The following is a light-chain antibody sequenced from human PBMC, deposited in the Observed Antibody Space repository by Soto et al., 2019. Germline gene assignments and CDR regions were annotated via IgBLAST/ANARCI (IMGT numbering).Light chain of an antibody. Sequence: QSALTQPPSASGSPGQSVTISCTVTKNYIRVYDFVSWYQHHPSKAPRLIIYEFVQRPSGFPDRLSCSNSGNTASLTVSGLQAADEADSFCKSYAGRNTNVFRSGTK. CDR3: KSYAGRNTNV. CDR2: EFV. J-gene: IGLJ1*01. CDR1: KNYIRVYDF. V-gene: IGLV2-8*01.